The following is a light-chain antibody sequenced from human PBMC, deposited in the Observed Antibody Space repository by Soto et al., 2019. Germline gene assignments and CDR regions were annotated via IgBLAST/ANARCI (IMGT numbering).Light chain of an antibody. J-gene: IGKJ2*01. CDR3: QQSYSTPYT. Sequence: DIQMTQSPPSLSASVGDRVTITCRASQSISSYLNWYQQKPGKAPKLLIYAASSLQSGVPSTFSGSGSGTDFTLPISSLQPEDFATYYCQQSYSTPYTFGQGTKLEIK. CDR1: QSISSY. V-gene: IGKV1-39*01. CDR2: AAS.